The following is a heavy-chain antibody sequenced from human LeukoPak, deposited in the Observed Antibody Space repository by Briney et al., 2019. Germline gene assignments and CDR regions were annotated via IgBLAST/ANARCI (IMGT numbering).Heavy chain of an antibody. V-gene: IGHV1-2*02. J-gene: IGHJ6*02. Sequence: ASVKVSCTASGYTFTGYYMHWVRQAPGQGPEWMGWINPNSGGTNYAQKFQGRVTMTRDTSISTAYMELSRLRSDDTAVYYCARGLQTFYYYGMDVWGQGTTVTVSS. D-gene: IGHD4-11*01. CDR3: ARGLQTFYYYGMDV. CDR2: INPNSGGT. CDR1: GYTFTGYY.